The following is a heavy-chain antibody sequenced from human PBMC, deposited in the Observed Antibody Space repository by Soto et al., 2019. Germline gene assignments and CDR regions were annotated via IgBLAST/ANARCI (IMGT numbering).Heavy chain of an antibody. Sequence: GGSLRLSCEASGFTFSGYWMSWVRQAPGKGLEWVADIKHDGSVQYYVDSVKGRFTISRDNAEKLLYLQMNGLRAEDTALYYCARAPYSNGWYRFDLWGQGTLVTVSS. D-gene: IGHD6-19*01. CDR1: GFTFSGYW. CDR2: IKHDGSVQ. CDR3: ARAPYSNGWYRFDL. J-gene: IGHJ4*02. V-gene: IGHV3-7*03.